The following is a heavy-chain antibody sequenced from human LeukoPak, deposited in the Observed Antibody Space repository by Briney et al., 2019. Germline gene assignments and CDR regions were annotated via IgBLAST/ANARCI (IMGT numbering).Heavy chain of an antibody. CDR2: ISYDGSNK. CDR1: GFTFSSYA. CDR3: ATRVVPAAIPPGLDY. D-gene: IGHD2-2*02. Sequence: PGGSLRLSCAASGFTFSSYAMHWVRQAPGKGLEGVAVISYDGSNKYYADSVKGRFTISSDNSKNTLYLQMNSLRAEDTAVYYCATRVVPAAIPPGLDYWGQGTLVTVSS. J-gene: IGHJ4*02. V-gene: IGHV3-30-3*01.